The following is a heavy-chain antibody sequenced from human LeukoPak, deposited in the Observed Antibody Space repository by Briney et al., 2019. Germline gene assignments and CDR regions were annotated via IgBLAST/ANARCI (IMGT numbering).Heavy chain of an antibody. D-gene: IGHD5-12*01. CDR3: ARGDTVDTIGCDY. J-gene: IGHJ4*02. V-gene: IGHV3-30-3*01. Sequence: GGSLRLSCAASGFTFSSYAMHWVRQAPGKGLEWVAVISYDGSNKYYADSVKGRFTISRDNSKNTLYLQMNSLRAEDTAVYYCARGDTVDTIGCDYWGQGTLVTVSS. CDR1: GFTFSSYA. CDR2: ISYDGSNK.